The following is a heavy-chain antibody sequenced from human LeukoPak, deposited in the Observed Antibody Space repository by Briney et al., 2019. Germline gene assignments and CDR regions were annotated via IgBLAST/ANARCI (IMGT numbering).Heavy chain of an antibody. CDR3: AKHPAAMDGGYYYYYGMDV. CDR1: GFTFSSYA. V-gene: IGHV3-23*01. D-gene: IGHD2-2*01. J-gene: IGHJ6*04. CDR2: ISGSGGST. Sequence: GGSLRLSCAASGFTFSSYAISWVRQAPGKGLEWVSAISGSGGSTYYADSVKGRFTISRDNSKNTLYLQMNSLRAEDTAVHYCAKHPAAMDGGYYYYYGMDVWGKGTMVTVSS.